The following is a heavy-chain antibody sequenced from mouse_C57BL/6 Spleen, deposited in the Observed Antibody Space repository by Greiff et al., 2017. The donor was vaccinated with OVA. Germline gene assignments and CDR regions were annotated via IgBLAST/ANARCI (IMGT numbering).Heavy chain of an antibody. J-gene: IGHJ2*01. CDR3: ASSDDYDDFDY. V-gene: IGHV3-6*01. D-gene: IGHD2-4*01. CDR2: ISYDGSN. CDR1: GYSITSGYY. Sequence: EVKLVESGPGLVKPSQSLSLTCSVTGYSITSGYYWNWIRQFPGNKLEWMGYISYDGSNNYNPSLKNRISITRDTSKNQFFLKLNSVTTEDTATYYCASSDDYDDFDYWGQGTTLTVSS.